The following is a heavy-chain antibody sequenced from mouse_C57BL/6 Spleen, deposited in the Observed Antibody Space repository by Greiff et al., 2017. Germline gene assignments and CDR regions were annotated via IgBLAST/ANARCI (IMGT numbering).Heavy chain of an antibody. V-gene: IGHV14-2*01. CDR1: GFNIKDYY. D-gene: IGHD2-2*01. Sequence: VQLKESGAELVKPGASVKLSCTASGFNIKDYYMHWVKQRTEQGLEWIGRLDPEDGETKYAPKFQGKATITADTSSNTAYLQLSSLTSEDTAVYYCARIYDGYDVGENYAMDYWGQGTSVTVSS. J-gene: IGHJ4*01. CDR3: ARIYDGYDVGENYAMDY. CDR2: LDPEDGET.